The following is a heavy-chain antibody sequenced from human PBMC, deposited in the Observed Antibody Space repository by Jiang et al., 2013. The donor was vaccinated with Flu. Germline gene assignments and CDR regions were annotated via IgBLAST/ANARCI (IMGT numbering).Heavy chain of an antibody. Sequence: KSRVTISVDTSKNQXSLKLSSVTAADTAVYYCARLHSGYDWGDFDYWGQGTLVTVSS. D-gene: IGHD5-12*01. V-gene: IGHV4-31*02. CDR3: ARLHSGYDWGDFDY. J-gene: IGHJ4*02.